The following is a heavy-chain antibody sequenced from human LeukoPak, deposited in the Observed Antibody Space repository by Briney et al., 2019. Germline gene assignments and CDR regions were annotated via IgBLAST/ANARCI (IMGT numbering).Heavy chain of an antibody. J-gene: IGHJ4*02. Sequence: TGGSLRLSCTASGFTFSNYAMHWVRQAPGKGLEYVSSMTSYGGSAYHGNSVKGRFTISRDNSKNTLYLHMDRLRVDDTAVYYCTRSWIAMSGSRLPFDYWGQGTVVTVSS. CDR2: MTSYGGSA. CDR1: GFTFSNYA. CDR3: TRSWIAMSGSRLPFDY. V-gene: IGHV3-64*01. D-gene: IGHD2-2*03.